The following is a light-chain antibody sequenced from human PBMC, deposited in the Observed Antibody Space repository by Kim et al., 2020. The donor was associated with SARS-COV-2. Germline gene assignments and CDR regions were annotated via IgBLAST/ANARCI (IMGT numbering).Light chain of an antibody. CDR3: NSRDSNDNVV. J-gene: IGLJ2*01. V-gene: IGLV3-19*01. CDR2: GKN. Sequence: VALGQTVRITCQGDSLRSYYATWYQQKPGQAPILVIYGKNNRPSGIPDRFSGSSSGNTACLTITGTQAGDEADYYCNSRDSNDNVVFGGGTQLTVL. CDR1: SLRSYY.